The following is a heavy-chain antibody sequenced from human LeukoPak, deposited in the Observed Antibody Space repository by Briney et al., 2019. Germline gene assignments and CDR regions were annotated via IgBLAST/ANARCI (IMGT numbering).Heavy chain of an antibody. J-gene: IGHJ4*02. CDR1: GFTFSSYA. CDR3: ARDPDRSGWSTFEY. CDR2: INSDGRST. D-gene: IGHD6-19*01. V-gene: IGHV3-74*01. Sequence: GGSLRLSCAASGFTFSSYAMSWVRQAPGKGLVWVSRINSDGRSTSYADSVRGRFTISRDNAKNTLYLQMNSLRAEDTAVYYCARDPDRSGWSTFEYWGQGTLVTVSS.